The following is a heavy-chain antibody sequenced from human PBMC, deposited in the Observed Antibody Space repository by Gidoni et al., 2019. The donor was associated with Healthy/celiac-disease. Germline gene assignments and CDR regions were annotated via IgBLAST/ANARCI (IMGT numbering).Heavy chain of an antibody. V-gene: IGHV4-34*01. J-gene: IGHJ6*03. CDR1: GGSFSGYY. D-gene: IGHD2-15*01. CDR2: INHSGST. CDR3: ARVSGYCSGGSCYSPVYYYYYYMDV. Sequence: QVQLQQWGAGLLKPSETLSLTCAVYGGSFSGYYWIWLRHPPGKGLEWIGEINHSGSTNYNPSLKSRVTISVDTSKNQFSLKRSSVTAADTAVYYCARVSGYCSGGSCYSPVYYYYYYMDVWGKGTTVTVSS.